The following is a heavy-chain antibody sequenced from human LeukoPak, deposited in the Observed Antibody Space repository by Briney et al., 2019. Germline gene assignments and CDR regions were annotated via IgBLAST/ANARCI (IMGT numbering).Heavy chain of an antibody. CDR3: ARTDNWSDDYFDY. J-gene: IGHJ4*02. V-gene: IGHV3-53*01. CDR2: IYNNGDT. Sequence: GGSLRLSCAASGFTVSNKFLNWVRQAPGKGLEWVSVIYNNGDTYYTDSVKGRFTISRDTSKNTLYLQMNSLRAEDTAVYYCARTDNWSDDYFDYWGQGTLVTVSS. CDR1: GFTVSNKF. D-gene: IGHD1-1*01.